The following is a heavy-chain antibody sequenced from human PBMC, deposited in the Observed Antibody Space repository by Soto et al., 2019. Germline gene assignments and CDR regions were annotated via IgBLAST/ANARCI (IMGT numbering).Heavy chain of an antibody. CDR3: ARGSEGIAANFDY. Sequence: VKVSCKASGYTFTGYYMHWVRQAPGQGLEWMGWINPNSGGTNYAQKFQGWVTMTRDTSISTAYMELSRLRSDDTAVYYCARGSEGIAANFDYWGQGTLVTVSS. CDR2: INPNSGGT. J-gene: IGHJ4*02. D-gene: IGHD6-13*01. V-gene: IGHV1-2*04. CDR1: GYTFTGYY.